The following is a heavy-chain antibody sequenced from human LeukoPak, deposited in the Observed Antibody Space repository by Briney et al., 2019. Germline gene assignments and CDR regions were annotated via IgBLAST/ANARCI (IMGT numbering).Heavy chain of an antibody. CDR2: IYNSEDT. Sequence: SETLSLTCTVSGGSVSSYYWSWIRQPPGKGLEWIGYIYNSEDTKYNSSLESRVSMSIDTSKNRFFLKLSSVTAADTAVYYCARFYSGPSGWFVLWYFDLWGRGSLVTVSS. J-gene: IGHJ2*01. D-gene: IGHD6-19*01. CDR1: GGSVSSYY. V-gene: IGHV4-4*09. CDR3: ARFYSGPSGWFVLWYFDL.